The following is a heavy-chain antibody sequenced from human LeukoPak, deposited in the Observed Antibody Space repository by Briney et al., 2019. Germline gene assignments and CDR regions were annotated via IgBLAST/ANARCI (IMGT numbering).Heavy chain of an antibody. Sequence: GRSLRLSCAASGFTFSSYGIHWVRQAPGKGLEWVAVISYDGSHKYYADSVKGRFTISRDNSKNSLYLQMNSLRAEDTAVYYCAKDVQRGSSPTDYWGQGTLVTVSS. V-gene: IGHV3-30*18. CDR3: AKDVQRGSSPTDY. CDR2: ISYDGSHK. CDR1: GFTFSSYG. J-gene: IGHJ4*02. D-gene: IGHD1-26*01.